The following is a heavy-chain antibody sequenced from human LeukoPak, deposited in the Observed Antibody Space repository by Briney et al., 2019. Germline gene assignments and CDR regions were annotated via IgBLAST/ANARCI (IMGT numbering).Heavy chain of an antibody. J-gene: IGHJ5*02. CDR1: GFTFNTYS. CDR2: ISSSSVYI. D-gene: IGHD6-6*01. Sequence: GGSLRLSCVVSGFTFNTYSMNWVRQAPGKGLEWVSSISSSSVYIHYADSVKGRFTISRDNAKKSLYLQMNSLRAEDTALYYCARAGGAARGENWFDPWGQGTLVTVSS. CDR3: ARAGGAARGENWFDP. V-gene: IGHV3-21*01.